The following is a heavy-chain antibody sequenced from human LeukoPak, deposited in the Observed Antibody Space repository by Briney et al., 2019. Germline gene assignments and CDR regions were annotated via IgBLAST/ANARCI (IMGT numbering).Heavy chain of an antibody. V-gene: IGHV3-30*04. CDR2: ISYDGSNK. CDR3: ARVDYYDSSGTDAFDI. CDR1: GFTFSSYA. Sequence: PGRSLRLSCAASGFTFSSYAMHWVRQAPGKGLEWVAVISYDGSNKYYADSVKGRFTISRDNSKNMLYLQMNSLRAEDTAVYYCARVDYYDSSGTDAFDIWGQGTMVTVSS. J-gene: IGHJ3*02. D-gene: IGHD3-22*01.